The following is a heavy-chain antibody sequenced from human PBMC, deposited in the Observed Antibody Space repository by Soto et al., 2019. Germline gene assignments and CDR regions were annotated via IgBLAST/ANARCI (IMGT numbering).Heavy chain of an antibody. CDR3: ARHWSRDYDIVTGYYEPPDS. V-gene: IGHV4-39*01. J-gene: IGHJ4*02. CDR2: IYYSGST. Sequence: QLQLQESGPGLVKPSETLSLTCTVSGGSISSSSYYWGWIRQPPGKGLEWIGSIYYSGSTYYNPSLKGRVTMSVDTYKNPYSLKLSNVTAADTALYYCARHWSRDYDIVTGYYEPPDSWGQGTLVTVSS. D-gene: IGHD3-9*01. CDR1: GGSISSSSYY.